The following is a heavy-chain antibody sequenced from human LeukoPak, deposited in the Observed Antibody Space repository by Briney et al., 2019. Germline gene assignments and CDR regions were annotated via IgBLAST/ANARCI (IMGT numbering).Heavy chain of an antibody. CDR3: ARDRITIFGVVTLAHGMDV. J-gene: IGHJ6*02. CDR2: IYYSGST. CDR1: GGSISSGDYY. V-gene: IGHV4-30-4*01. Sequence: PSETLSLTCTVSGGSISSGDYYWSWIRQPPGKGLEWIGYIYYSGSTYYNPSLKSRVTISVDTSKNQFSLKLSSVTAADTAVYYCARDRITIFGVVTLAHGMDVWGQGTTVTVSS. D-gene: IGHD3-3*01.